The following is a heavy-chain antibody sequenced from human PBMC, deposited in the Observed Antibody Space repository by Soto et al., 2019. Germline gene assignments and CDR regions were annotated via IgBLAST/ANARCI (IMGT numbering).Heavy chain of an antibody. CDR3: ARDRGDGGNSY. J-gene: IGHJ4*02. CDR2: TIPILGIA. V-gene: IGHV1-69*08. CDR1: GGTFSSYT. Sequence: QVQLVQSGAEVKKPGSSVKVSCKASGGTFSSYTISWVRQAPGQGLEWMGRTIPILGIANYAQKFQGRVTXTXXKPTSTAYMELSSLRSEDTAVYYCARDRGDGGNSYWGQGTLVTVSS. D-gene: IGHD2-21*02.